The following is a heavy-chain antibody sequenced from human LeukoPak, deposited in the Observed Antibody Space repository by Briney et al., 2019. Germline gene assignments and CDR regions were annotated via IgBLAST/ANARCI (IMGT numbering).Heavy chain of an antibody. Sequence: MTSETLSLTCTVSGGSISSSSYYWGWIRQPPGKGLEWIGSIYYSGSTYYNPSLKSRVTISVDTSKNRFSLKLSSVTAADTAVYYCARDYLRRERPSVTPFGYWGQGTLVTVSS. CDR3: ARDYLRRERPSVTPFGY. CDR1: GGSISSSSYY. CDR2: IYYSGST. J-gene: IGHJ4*02. D-gene: IGHD4-17*01. V-gene: IGHV4-39*07.